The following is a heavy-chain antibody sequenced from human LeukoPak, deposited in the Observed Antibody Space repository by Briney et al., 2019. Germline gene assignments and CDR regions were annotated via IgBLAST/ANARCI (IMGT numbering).Heavy chain of an antibody. CDR2: IYYSGST. D-gene: IGHD5-24*01. Sequence: SETLSLTCTVSGGSISSYYWSWIRQPPGKGLEWIGYIYYSGSTNYNPSLKSRVTISVDTSKNQFSLKLSSVTAADTAVYYCARAGDGYNFDYFDYWGQGTLVTVSS. V-gene: IGHV4-59*01. J-gene: IGHJ4*02. CDR1: GGSISSYY. CDR3: ARAGDGYNFDYFDY.